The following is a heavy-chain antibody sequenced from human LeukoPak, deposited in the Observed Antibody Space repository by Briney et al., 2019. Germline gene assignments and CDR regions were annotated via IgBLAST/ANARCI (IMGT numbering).Heavy chain of an antibody. Sequence: SETLSLTCTVSGGSISSGGYYWSWIRQPPGKGLEWIGYIYHSGSTYYNPSLKSRVTISVDRSKNQFSLKLSSVTAADTAVYYCARAEYDFWSGYYFDYWGQGTLVTVSS. CDR2: IYHSGST. CDR1: GGSISSGGYY. V-gene: IGHV4-30-2*01. D-gene: IGHD3-3*01. J-gene: IGHJ4*02. CDR3: ARAEYDFWSGYYFDY.